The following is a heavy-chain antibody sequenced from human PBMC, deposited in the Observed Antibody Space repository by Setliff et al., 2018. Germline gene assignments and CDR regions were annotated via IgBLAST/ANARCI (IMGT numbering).Heavy chain of an antibody. CDR1: GFTFSDYA. J-gene: IGHJ4*02. CDR3: AKDLTQSDY. Sequence: SCEASGFTFSDYAMTWVRQAPGKGLEWVSAIGDSGSTTYYADSVRGRFTVSRDNSRNILYLQMNSLRAEDTAVYYCAKDLTQSDYWGQGTQVTVSS. D-gene: IGHD7-27*01. V-gene: IGHV3-23*01. CDR2: IGDSGSTT.